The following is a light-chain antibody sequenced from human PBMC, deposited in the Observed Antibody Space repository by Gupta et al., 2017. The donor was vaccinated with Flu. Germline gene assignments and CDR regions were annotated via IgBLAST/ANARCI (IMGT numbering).Light chain of an antibody. Sequence: IVLMHSPATPPLSPGDSAVLFCSGSQRVSRGYLNWYQQKAGQAPRLLFYGASSRATGVPDRFSGSGSGTEFILTISSLEPEDFAVYYCQQDCNSFHTFGQGTKMDIK. CDR2: GAS. J-gene: IGKJ2*01. V-gene: IGKV3-20*01. CDR3: QQDCNSFHT. CDR1: QRVSRGY.